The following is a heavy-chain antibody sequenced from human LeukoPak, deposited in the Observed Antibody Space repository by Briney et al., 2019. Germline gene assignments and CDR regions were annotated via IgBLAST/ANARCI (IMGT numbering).Heavy chain of an antibody. Sequence: GGSLRLSCAAPGLTVTSNYMSWVRQAPGKGLEWVSVIYSGGSTYYADSVKGRFTISRDNSKNTLYLQMNNLRAEDTAVYYCARVAFRSSSYISGIDYWGQGTLVTVSS. CDR3: ARVAFRSSSYISGIDY. CDR2: IYSGGST. V-gene: IGHV3-53*01. CDR1: GLTVTSNY. D-gene: IGHD1-20*01. J-gene: IGHJ4*02.